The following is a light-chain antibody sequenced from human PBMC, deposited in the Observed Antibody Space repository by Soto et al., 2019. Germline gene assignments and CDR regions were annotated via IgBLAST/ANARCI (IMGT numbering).Light chain of an antibody. CDR1: QGISKS. V-gene: IGKV1-33*01. Sequence: DIQMTQSPSSLSASVGDRVTITCQASQGISKSLNWYQVKLGKAPKLLIYDASNLETGVPSRLSGSGSGTDFTFSISSLQPEDVGTYYCQQYGNLPFTFGPGTKVAIK. J-gene: IGKJ3*01. CDR3: QQYGNLPFT. CDR2: DAS.